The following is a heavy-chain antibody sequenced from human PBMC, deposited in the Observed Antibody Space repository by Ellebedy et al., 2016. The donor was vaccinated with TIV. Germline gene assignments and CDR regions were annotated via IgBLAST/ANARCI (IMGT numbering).Heavy chain of an antibody. Sequence: GESLKISCAVSGFTFSDFSMNWVRQAPGKGLEWVSSISSSSNYIYYADSVKCRFTISRDNAKNSFYLQMDSLRAEDTAVYYGARGGSVSALYNWFDPWGRGTLVTVSS. J-gene: IGHJ5*02. CDR2: ISSSSNYI. CDR3: ARGGSVSALYNWFDP. D-gene: IGHD6-19*01. V-gene: IGHV3-21*01. CDR1: GFTFSDFS.